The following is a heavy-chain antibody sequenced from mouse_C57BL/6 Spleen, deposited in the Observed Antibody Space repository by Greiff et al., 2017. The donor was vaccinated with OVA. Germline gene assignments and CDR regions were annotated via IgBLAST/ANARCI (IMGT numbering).Heavy chain of an antibody. CDR1: GFSLTSYG. CDR3: ARHNYDYDYAMDY. J-gene: IGHJ4*01. D-gene: IGHD2-4*01. V-gene: IGHV2-6-1*01. Sequence: VKLVESGPGLVAPSQSLSITCTVSGFSLTSYGVHWVRQPPGKGLEWLVVIWSDGSTTYNSALKSRLSISKDNSKSQVFLKMNSLQTDDTAMYYCARHNYDYDYAMDYWGQGTSVTVSS. CDR2: IWSDGST.